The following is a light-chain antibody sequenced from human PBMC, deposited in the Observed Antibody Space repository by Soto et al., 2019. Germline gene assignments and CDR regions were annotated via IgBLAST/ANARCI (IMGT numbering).Light chain of an antibody. CDR3: YSYAGSYVV. J-gene: IGLJ2*01. CDR2: DVS. V-gene: IGLV2-11*01. CDR1: SSDVGGYNY. Sequence: QSVLTQPRSVSGSPGQSVTISCTGTSSDVGGYNYVSWYQQHPGKAPKLMIYDVSKRPSGVPDRFSGSKSGNTASLTISGLQAEDEADYYCYSYAGSYVVFGGGTKRTVL.